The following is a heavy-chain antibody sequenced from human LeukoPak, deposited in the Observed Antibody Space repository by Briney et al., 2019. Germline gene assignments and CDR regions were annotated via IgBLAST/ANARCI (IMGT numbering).Heavy chain of an antibody. J-gene: IGHJ6*02. CDR3: ATPGPNRDYYYGMDV. Sequence: SVKVSCKASGGTFSSYAISWVRQAPGQGLEWMGGIIPIFGTANYAQKFQGRVTITADESTSTAYMELSSLRSEDTAVYYCATPGPNRDYYYGMDVWGQGTTVTVSS. D-gene: IGHD7-27*01. V-gene: IGHV1-69*13. CDR1: GGTFSSYA. CDR2: IIPIFGTA.